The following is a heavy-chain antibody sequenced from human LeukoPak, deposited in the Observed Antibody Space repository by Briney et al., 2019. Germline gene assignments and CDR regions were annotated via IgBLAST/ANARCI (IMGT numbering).Heavy chain of an antibody. CDR2: INHSGST. CDR1: GGSISSYY. J-gene: IGHJ5*02. V-gene: IGHV4-34*01. D-gene: IGHD3-3*01. CDR3: ARVKTITIFGVVIKRRWFDP. Sequence: SETLSLTCTVSGGSISSYYWSWIRQPPGKGLEWIGEINHSGSTNYNPSLKSRVTISVDTSKNQFSLKLSSVTAADTAVYYCARVKTITIFGVVIKRRWFDPWGQGTLVTVSS.